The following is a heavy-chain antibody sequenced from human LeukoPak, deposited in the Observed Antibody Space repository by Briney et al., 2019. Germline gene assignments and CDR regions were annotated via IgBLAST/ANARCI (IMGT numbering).Heavy chain of an antibody. D-gene: IGHD2-2*01. CDR2: IYYSGST. J-gene: IGHJ4*02. V-gene: IGHV4-39*01. Sequence: PSETLSLTCTVSGGSISSSSYYWGWIRQPPGKGLEWIGSIYYSGSTYYNPSLKSRVTISVDTSKNQFSLKLSFVTAADTAVYYCARRSPGRNFDYWGQGTLVTVSS. CDR1: GGSISSSSYY. CDR3: ARRSPGRNFDY.